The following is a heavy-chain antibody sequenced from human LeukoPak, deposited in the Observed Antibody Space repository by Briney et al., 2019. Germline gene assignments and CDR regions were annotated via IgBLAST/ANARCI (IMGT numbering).Heavy chain of an antibody. Sequence: ASVKVSCKASGYTFTSYDINWVRQATGQGLEWMGWMNPNSGNTGYAQKFQGRVTMTRNTSISTAYMELSSLRSEDTAVYYCARGRGYDHVWGSYRYYWFDPWGQGTLVTVSS. V-gene: IGHV1-8*01. CDR3: ARGRGYDHVWGSYRYYWFDP. J-gene: IGHJ5*02. CDR1: GYTFTSYD. CDR2: MNPNSGNT. D-gene: IGHD3-16*02.